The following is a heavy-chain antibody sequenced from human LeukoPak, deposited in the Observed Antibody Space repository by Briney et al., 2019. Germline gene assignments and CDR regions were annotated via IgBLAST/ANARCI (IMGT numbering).Heavy chain of an antibody. CDR1: GFTFSDYA. Sequence: GGSLRLSCAVSGFTFSDYAMSWVRQAPGKGLEWVSTISGSGGFTYYEDSVKGRFTISRDNSKNTLYPQMNSLRVEDTAIYYCANMRTLTFDYDSSGYRPPTRFDYWGQGTLVTVSS. J-gene: IGHJ4*02. CDR2: ISGSGGFT. CDR3: ANMRTLTFDYDSSGYRPPTRFDY. D-gene: IGHD3-22*01. V-gene: IGHV3-23*01.